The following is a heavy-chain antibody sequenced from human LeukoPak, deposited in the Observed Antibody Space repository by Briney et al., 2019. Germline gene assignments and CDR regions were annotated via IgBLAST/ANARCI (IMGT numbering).Heavy chain of an antibody. V-gene: IGHV5-51*01. CDR2: SHPINSDT. CDR1: GLNFTAYW. J-gene: IGHJ5*01. CDR3: ARHQYYYDSSGNYGWFDS. Sequence: PGESLKISCKGSGLNFTAYWIAWVRQMPGKGLEWMGISHPINSDTKYSPSFQGQVTISADKSSSTAYLQWNSLKASDTAMYYCARHQYYYDSSGNYGWFDSWGQGTLVTVSS. D-gene: IGHD3-22*01.